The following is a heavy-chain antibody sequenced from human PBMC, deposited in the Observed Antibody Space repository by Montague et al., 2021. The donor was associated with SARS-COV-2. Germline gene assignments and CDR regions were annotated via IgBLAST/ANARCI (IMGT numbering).Heavy chain of an antibody. CDR1: GGSISSGDYY. D-gene: IGHD6-19*01. V-gene: IGHV4-31*03. CDR2: FYNSGSV. CDR3: VRHFPSGGYDDRWIAVGGIVEY. Sequence: TLSLTCTVSGGSISSGDYYWSWIRQHPEKGLEWIGYFYNSGSVYYNPSLKSRVTISVDASKNQLSLKLNSVTAADTAVYYCVRHFPSGGYDDRWIAVGGIVEYWGQGALVTVSS. J-gene: IGHJ4*02.